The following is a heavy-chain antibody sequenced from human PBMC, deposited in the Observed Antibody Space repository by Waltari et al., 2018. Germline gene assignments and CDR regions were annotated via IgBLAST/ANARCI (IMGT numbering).Heavy chain of an antibody. D-gene: IGHD3-22*01. CDR3: ARLYDNSYYNYASDY. J-gene: IGHJ4*02. CDR2: ISGYNGDT. V-gene: IGHV1-18*01. Sequence: QVQLVQSGAEVKKPGAAVKVSCKASGYTVNHYGVAWVRQSPGPGLEWMGGISGYNGDTKFAQKFQDRLTMTTDTSTDTAYMELRSLRSDDTAVYYCARLYDNSYYNYASDYWGQGTLVTVSS. CDR1: GYTVNHYG.